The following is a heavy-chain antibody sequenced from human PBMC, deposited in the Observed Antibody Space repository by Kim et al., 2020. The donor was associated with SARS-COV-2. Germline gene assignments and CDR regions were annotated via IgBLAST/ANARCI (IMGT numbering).Heavy chain of an antibody. V-gene: IGHV4-31*03. CDR3: ARTCSSISCYYYYGMDV. CDR2: IYYSGST. J-gene: IGHJ6*01. D-gene: IGHD2-2*01. CDR1: GGSISTGGYY. Sequence: SETLSLTCSVSGGSISTGGYYWSWIRQHPGKGLEWIGYIYYSGSTYYNPSLKSRVTIAVDTFKNQFSLKLSSVAAADTAVYYCARTCSSISCYYYYGMDV.